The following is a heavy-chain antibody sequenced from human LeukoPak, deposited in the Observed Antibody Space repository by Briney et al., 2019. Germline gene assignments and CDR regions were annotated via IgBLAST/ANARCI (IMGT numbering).Heavy chain of an antibody. Sequence: SETLSLTCTISGGSISSHYYSWIRQPAGKGLEWIGRIYARGSTKYNPSLESRVTMSVDTSKNQFSPKLTSVTAADTAVYYCARRQTQYYGMDVWGQGTTVTVSS. J-gene: IGHJ6*02. CDR3: ARRQTQYYGMDV. CDR1: GGSISSHY. V-gene: IGHV4-4*07. CDR2: IYARGST.